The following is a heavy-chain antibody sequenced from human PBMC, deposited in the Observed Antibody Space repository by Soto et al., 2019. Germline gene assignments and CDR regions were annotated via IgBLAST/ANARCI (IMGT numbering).Heavy chain of an antibody. D-gene: IGHD2-2*02. CDR1: VFTFTRYS. J-gene: IGHJ4*02. Sequence: PGGSLRLSCAASVFTFTRYSMNWVRQAPGKGLEWVSSISSTTNYIYYADSMTGRFTVSRDNAKNSLHLQMNSLKTEDSALYYCTRDTYTALDYWGQGTLVTVSS. V-gene: IGHV3-21*04. CDR2: ISSTTNYI. CDR3: TRDTYTALDY.